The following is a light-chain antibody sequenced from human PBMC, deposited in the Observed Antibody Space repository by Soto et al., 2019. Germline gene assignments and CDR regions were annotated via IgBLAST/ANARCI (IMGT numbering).Light chain of an antibody. V-gene: IGKV3-15*01. CDR2: GAS. Sequence: EIVMTQSPATLSVSPGERATLSCRATQNLSSNLGWYQQKPGQAPRRHIYGASTSATGIPARFSGSVPGTEFPLTINSLQSEDVAVYYCQEYNNWPYTFGQGTKLEI. CDR1: QNLSSN. J-gene: IGKJ2*01. CDR3: QEYNNWPYT.